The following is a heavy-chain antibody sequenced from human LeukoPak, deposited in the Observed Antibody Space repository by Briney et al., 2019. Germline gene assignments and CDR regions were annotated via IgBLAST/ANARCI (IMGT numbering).Heavy chain of an antibody. CDR1: GFTFRNYW. Sequence: SGGSQRLSCAASGFTFRNYWMSWVRQAPGKGLEWVANIKEDGSEKYYVDYGKGRFVISRDNAKNSLYLQMDSLRVDDTAIYYCARDQEGGAGSCYFDFWGQGALVTVSS. D-gene: IGHD2-15*01. CDR2: IKEDGSEK. V-gene: IGHV3-7*01. CDR3: ARDQEGGAGSCYFDF. J-gene: IGHJ4*02.